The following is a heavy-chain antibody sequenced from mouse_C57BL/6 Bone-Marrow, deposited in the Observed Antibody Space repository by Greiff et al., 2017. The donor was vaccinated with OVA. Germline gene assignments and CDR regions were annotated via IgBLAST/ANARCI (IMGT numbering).Heavy chain of an antibody. D-gene: IGHD1-2*01. CDR1: GYAFTSYW. CDR3: ARGSATAY. Sequence: VQLQQSGPELVKPGASVKISCKASGYAFTSYWMNWVKQRPGKGLEWIGGIYPGDGGTNYNGKFKGKATLTADKSSSTAYMQLSSLTSEDSAVYVCARGSATAYWGQGTLVTVSA. V-gene: IGHV1-82*01. J-gene: IGHJ3*01. CDR2: IYPGDGGT.